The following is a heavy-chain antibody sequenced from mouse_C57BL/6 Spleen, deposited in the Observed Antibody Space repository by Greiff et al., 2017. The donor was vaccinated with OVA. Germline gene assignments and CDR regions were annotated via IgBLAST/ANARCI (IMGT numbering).Heavy chain of an antibody. CDR2: IDPSDSYT. CDR3: AREGAIYGSSYLGFAY. Sequence: QVQLQQPGAELVKPGASVKLSCKASGYTFTSYWMQWVKQRPGQGLEWIGEIDPSDSYTNYNQKFKGKATLTVDTSSSTAYRQRSRLTSEVNAVYYCAREGAIYGSSYLGFAYWGKGTLVTVSA. D-gene: IGHD1-1*01. V-gene: IGHV1-50*01. J-gene: IGHJ3*01. CDR1: GYTFTSYW.